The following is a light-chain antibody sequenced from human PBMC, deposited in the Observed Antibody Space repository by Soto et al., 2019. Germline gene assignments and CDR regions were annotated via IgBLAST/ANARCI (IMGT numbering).Light chain of an antibody. CDR1: QSVGDTY. J-gene: IGKJ1*01. Sequence: IVLTQSPGTRSLSPGERATLSCRASQSVGDTYLAWYQQKHGQAPRLIIYDASNRATGIPARFSGSGSGTDGSLTISSLENGDGSVYYCQQRSDWTPTFGQGTKVDNK. CDR2: DAS. CDR3: QQRSDWTPT. V-gene: IGKV3-11*01.